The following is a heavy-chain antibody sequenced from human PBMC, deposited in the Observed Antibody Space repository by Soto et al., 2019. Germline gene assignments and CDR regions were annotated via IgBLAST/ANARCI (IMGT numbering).Heavy chain of an antibody. D-gene: IGHD3-10*02. CDR3: TIVRVADSALDH. V-gene: IGHV3-30*02. Sequence: GGSPRLSXVGSGFIFSNNGMHWVRQTPGKGLEWVAFMSYDGSDTFYADSVKGRFTISRDNSKNTLFLHMSNLRAEDTAMYYCTIVRVADSALDHWGQGTLVTVSS. CDR2: MSYDGSDT. CDR1: GFIFSNNG. J-gene: IGHJ4*02.